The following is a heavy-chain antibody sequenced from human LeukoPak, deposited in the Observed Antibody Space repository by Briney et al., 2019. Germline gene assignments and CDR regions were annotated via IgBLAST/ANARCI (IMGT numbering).Heavy chain of an antibody. CDR1: GGSFSGYY. CDR3: ARGRYCSSTSCYVPRYYYYYYMDV. J-gene: IGHJ6*03. V-gene: IGHV4-34*01. CDR2: INHSGST. D-gene: IGHD2-2*01. Sequence: SETLSLTCAVYGGSFSGYYWSWIRQPPGKGLEWIGEINHSGSTNYNPSLKSRVTIPVDTSKNQFSLKLSSVTAADTAVYYCARGRYCSSTSCYVPRYYYYYYMDVWGKGTTVTVSS.